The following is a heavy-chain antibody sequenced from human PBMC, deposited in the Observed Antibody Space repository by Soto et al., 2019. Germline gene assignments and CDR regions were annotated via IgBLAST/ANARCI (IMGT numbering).Heavy chain of an antibody. Sequence: QVQLQESGPGLVRPSQTLSLTCTVSGGSISSSGYYWSWIRQHPGKGLEWIGFIYYSGSTYYNPSLDIRVIISVDTAKNQFSLQLSSVTAADTAVYYCARDSCSGGSCYNGNFDYWGQGTLVTVSS. CDR3: ARDSCSGGSCYNGNFDY. V-gene: IGHV4-31*03. J-gene: IGHJ4*02. CDR1: GGSISSSGYY. D-gene: IGHD2-15*01. CDR2: IYYSGST.